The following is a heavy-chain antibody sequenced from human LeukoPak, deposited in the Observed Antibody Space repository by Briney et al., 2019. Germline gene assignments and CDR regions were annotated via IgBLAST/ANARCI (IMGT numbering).Heavy chain of an antibody. Sequence: SGGSLRLSCAASGFTFSSYSMNWVRQAPGKGLEWVSYISSSSSTIYYADSVKGRFTNSRDNAKNSLYLQMNSLRAEDTAVYYCARGVLGYQLLSPRVVSDVWGKGTTVTVSS. D-gene: IGHD2-2*01. CDR3: ARGVLGYQLLSPRVVSDV. V-gene: IGHV3-48*04. CDR1: GFTFSSYS. CDR2: ISSSSSTI. J-gene: IGHJ6*04.